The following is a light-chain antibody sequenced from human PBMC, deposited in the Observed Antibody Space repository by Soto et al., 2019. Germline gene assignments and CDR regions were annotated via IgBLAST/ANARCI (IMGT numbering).Light chain of an antibody. CDR2: MIS. CDR1: QSLVHRDGNTY. J-gene: IGKJ3*01. V-gene: IGKV2-24*01. CDR3: MQATQFPFT. Sequence: DIVMTQTPLSSPVTLGQPASISCRSSQSLVHRDGNTYLSWLHQRPGQPPRLLIYMISNRFSGVPDRFSGSGAGTDFTLKISRVESEDAGVYYCMQATQFPFTFGPGTKVDIK.